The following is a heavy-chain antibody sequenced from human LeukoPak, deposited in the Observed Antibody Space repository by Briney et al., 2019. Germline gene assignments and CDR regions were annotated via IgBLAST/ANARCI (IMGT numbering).Heavy chain of an antibody. V-gene: IGHV4-34*01. D-gene: IGHD6-13*01. CDR1: GGSFSGYY. J-gene: IGHJ5*02. CDR3: ARHRWAAAGTGCFDP. Sequence: SETLSLTCAVYGGSFSGYYWSWIRQPPGKGLEWIGKINHSGSTNYNPSLKSRVTISVDTSKNQFSLKLSSVTAADTAVYYCARHRWAAAGTGCFDPWGQGTLVTVSS. CDR2: INHSGST.